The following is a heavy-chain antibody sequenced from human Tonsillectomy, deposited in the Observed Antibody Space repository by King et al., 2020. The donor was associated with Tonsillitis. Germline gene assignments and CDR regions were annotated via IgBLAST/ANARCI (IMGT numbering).Heavy chain of an antibody. V-gene: IGHV1-46*03. CDR2: INPSGGST. CDR3: AIGSCRGGSCYSEAY. CDR1: GYTFTSYY. D-gene: IGHD2-15*01. J-gene: IGHJ4*02. Sequence: VQLVESGSEVKKPGASVKVSCTASGYTFTSYYMHWVRQAPGQGFEWMGIINPSGGSTSYAQKFQGRVTMTRDTSTSTVYMELSSLRSEDTAVYYCAIGSCRGGSCYSEAYWGQGTLVTVSS.